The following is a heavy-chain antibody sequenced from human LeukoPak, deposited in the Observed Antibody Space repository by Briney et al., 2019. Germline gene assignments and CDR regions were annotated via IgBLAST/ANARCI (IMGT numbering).Heavy chain of an antibody. J-gene: IGHJ4*02. Sequence: PGGSLRLSCAASGFTFSSYAMHWVRQAPGKGLEWVAVISYDGSNKYYADSVKGRFTISRDNSKNTLYLQMNSLRAEDTAVYYCARDPPSDYGDYDYWGQGTQVTVSS. D-gene: IGHD4-17*01. CDR3: ARDPPSDYGDYDY. CDR2: ISYDGSNK. CDR1: GFTFSSYA. V-gene: IGHV3-30*04.